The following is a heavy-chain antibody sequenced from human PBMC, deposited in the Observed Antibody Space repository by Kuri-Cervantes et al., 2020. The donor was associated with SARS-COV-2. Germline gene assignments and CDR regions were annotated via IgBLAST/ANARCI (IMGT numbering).Heavy chain of an antibody. CDR3: ARDFRFGELTPIDAFDI. V-gene: IGHV3-30*04. CDR2: IAYDGSNK. Sequence: GGSLRLSCAPSGFTFSSYAMHWVRRAPGKGLEWVAVIAYDGSNKYSADSVKGRFTVSRDNSKNTLYQQMNSLRAEDKAVYYYARDFRFGELTPIDAFDIWGQGTMVTVSS. J-gene: IGHJ3*02. CDR1: GFTFSSYA. D-gene: IGHD3-10*01.